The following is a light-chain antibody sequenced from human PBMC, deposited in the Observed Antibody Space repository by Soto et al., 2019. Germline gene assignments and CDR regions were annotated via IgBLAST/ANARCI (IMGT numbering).Light chain of an antibody. J-gene: IGKJ4*01. CDR1: LSVNNF. CDR2: DAS. V-gene: IGKV3-11*01. CDR3: HQRAGWPPT. Sequence: EIVLTQSPVTLSLSPGERATLSCRASLSVNNFVAWYQEKPGQAHSLLIYDASNRASDIPDRFSGSGSGTDFTLTISSLEPEDFAVYYCHQRAGWPPTFGGGTRVEIK.